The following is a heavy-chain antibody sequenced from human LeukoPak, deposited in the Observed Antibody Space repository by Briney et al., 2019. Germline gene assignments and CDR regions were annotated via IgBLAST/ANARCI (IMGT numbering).Heavy chain of an antibody. V-gene: IGHV3-21*01. D-gene: IGHD6-19*01. J-gene: IGHJ4*02. CDR2: ISSGSSYI. Sequence: GGSLRLSCAASGFTFSSYNMSWVRQAPGKGLEWVSSISSGSSYIYYADSVKGRFTISRDNAKNSLYLQMNSLRAEDTAVYYCASVAVAGYFDSWGQGTLVTVSS. CDR3: ASVAVAGYFDS. CDR1: GFTFSSYN.